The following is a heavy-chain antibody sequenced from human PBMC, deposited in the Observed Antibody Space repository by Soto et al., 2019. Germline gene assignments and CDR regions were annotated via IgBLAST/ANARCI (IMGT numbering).Heavy chain of an antibody. D-gene: IGHD3-16*02. V-gene: IGHV1-46*01. CDR1: GYTFTRFF. J-gene: IGHJ4*02. Sequence: QVQLVQSGAELKKPGAAVRVSCQASGYTFTRFFVYWFRQAPGQGLEWMGKVNPNEDSATYAQKFQGRLPMTTDTSTSTVSMELSSLRSDDTAVYYCARGYGGVVVYFDHWGQGTLITVSS. CDR3: ARGYGGVVVYFDH. CDR2: VNPNEDSA.